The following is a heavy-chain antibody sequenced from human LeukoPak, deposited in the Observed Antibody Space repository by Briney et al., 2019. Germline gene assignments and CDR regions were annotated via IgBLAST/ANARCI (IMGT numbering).Heavy chain of an antibody. Sequence: GGSLRLSCAASGFTFTNYDMSWVRQAPGKGLEWVAVIWYDGSNKYYADSVKGRFTISRDNSKNTLYLQMNTLRAEDTAVYYCARDPGGVVYFDYWGQGTLVTVSS. D-gene: IGHD2-8*01. V-gene: IGHV3-33*08. J-gene: IGHJ4*02. CDR1: GFTFTNYD. CDR3: ARDPGGVVYFDY. CDR2: IWYDGSNK.